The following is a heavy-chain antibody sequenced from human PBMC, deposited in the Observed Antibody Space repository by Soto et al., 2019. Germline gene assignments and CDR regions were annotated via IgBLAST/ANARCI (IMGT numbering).Heavy chain of an antibody. V-gene: IGHV1-46*01. J-gene: IGHJ1*01. D-gene: IGHD2-15*01. CDR3: ARTYSGGSSPAY. CDR2: IGPHGDSP. CDR1: GFTFTSYH. Sequence: QVQLEQSGAAVEKPGASVTISCRTSGFTFTSYHIHWVRQAPGQGLDWMGKIGPHGDSPIYAQSVQGRVSMPSDTSTSTAYMELTSLSSEDTAVYYRARTYSGGSSPAYWGPGKLITASA.